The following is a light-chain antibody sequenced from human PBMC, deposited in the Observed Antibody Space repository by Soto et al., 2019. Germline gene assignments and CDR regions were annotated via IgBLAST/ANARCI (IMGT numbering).Light chain of an antibody. J-gene: IGKJ1*01. V-gene: IGKV1-5*01. CDR1: QNINNW. CDR3: QQYHGYSRT. CDR2: DAS. Sequence: DIQMTQSPSTLSASIGDRVTITCRASQNINNWIAWYQQKPGKAPKFLIYDASTLESGVPSRFSGSGSGTEFTLTISSMQPDDFATYYCQQYHGYSRTFGQGTKVDIK.